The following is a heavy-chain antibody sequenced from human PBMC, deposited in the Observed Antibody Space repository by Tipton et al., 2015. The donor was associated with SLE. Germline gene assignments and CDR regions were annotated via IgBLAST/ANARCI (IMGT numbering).Heavy chain of an antibody. D-gene: IGHD6-13*01. CDR2: IYHSGGT. V-gene: IGHV4-38-2*01. J-gene: IGHJ4*02. CDR1: GYSISSGYY. Sequence: TLSLTCAVSGYSISSGYYWGWIRQPPGKGLEWIGSIYHSGGTYYNPSLKSRVTISVDTSKNQFSLKLSSVTAADTAVYYCARYRAAGYFDYWGQGTLVTVSS. CDR3: ARYRAAGYFDY.